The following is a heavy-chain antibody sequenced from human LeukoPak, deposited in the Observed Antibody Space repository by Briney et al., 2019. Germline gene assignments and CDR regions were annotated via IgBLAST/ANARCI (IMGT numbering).Heavy chain of an antibody. V-gene: IGHV3-30*04. CDR2: ISYDGSNK. J-gene: IGHJ4*02. CDR3: AKEGFDS. CDR1: GFTFSGYT. Sequence: GGSLRLSCAASGFTFSGYTMHWVRQAPGKGLEWVAVISYDGSNKYYADSVKGRFTISRDNSKNTLYLQMNSLRAEDTAVYYCAKEGFDSWGQGTLVTVSS.